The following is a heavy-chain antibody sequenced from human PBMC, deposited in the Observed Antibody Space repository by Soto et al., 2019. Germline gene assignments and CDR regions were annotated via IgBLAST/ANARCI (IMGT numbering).Heavy chain of an antibody. V-gene: IGHV4-34*01. CDR1: GGSLSGNF. CDR2: INRGGDT. J-gene: IGHJ3*02. D-gene: IGHD2-2*01. Sequence: QVQLQQWGAGLLKPSETLSLTCAVSGGSLSGNFWSWIRQTPGKGLDWIAEINRGGDTNYSPSLKSRVTISVDTSKNQFSLKVNSVTAADTAVYYCARCEFGFSYCTSTSSHCAVDIWGQGTMVTVSS. CDR3: ARCEFGFSYCTSTSSHCAVDI.